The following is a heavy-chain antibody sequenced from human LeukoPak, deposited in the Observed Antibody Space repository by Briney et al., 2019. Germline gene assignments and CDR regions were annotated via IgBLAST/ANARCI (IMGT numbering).Heavy chain of an antibody. CDR1: GFTFSNFA. V-gene: IGHV3-21*01. D-gene: IGHD2-21*02. CDR3: ARDPRAYCGGDCYSDFDY. J-gene: IGHJ4*02. Sequence: GGSLRLSCAASGFTFSNFAMTWVRQAPGKGLEWVSSIVGSSSTYYADSLKGRFTISRDNAKNSLYLQMNSLRAEDTAVYYCARDPRAYCGGDCYSDFDYWGQGTLVTVSS. CDR2: IVGSSST.